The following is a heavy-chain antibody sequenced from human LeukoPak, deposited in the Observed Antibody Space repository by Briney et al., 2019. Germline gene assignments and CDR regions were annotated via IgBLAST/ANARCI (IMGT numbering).Heavy chain of an antibody. CDR2: IYSGGST. Sequence: PGGSLRLSCAASGFTVSSNYMSWVRQAPGQGVEGVSVIYSGGSTYYADSVKGRFTISRDNYKNTLYLQMNSLRAEDTAVYYCARCTGCHYDVRGASDIWGRGTMVTVSS. CDR3: ARCTGCHYDVRGASDI. CDR1: GFTVSSNY. J-gene: IGHJ3*02. D-gene: IGHD3-22*01. V-gene: IGHV3-53*01.